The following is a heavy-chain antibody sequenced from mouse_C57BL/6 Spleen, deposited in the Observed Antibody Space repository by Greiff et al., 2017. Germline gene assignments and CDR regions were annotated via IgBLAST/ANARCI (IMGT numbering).Heavy chain of an antibody. D-gene: IGHD3-1*01. V-gene: IGHV2-5*01. CDR3: AKRGYEDYYAMDY. CDR2: LWRGGST. J-gene: IGHJ4*01. Sequence: QVQLQQSGPGLVQPSQSLSITCTVSGFSLTSYGVHWVRQSPGKGLAWLGVLWRGGSTDYNAAFMSRLSITKDNSKSQVFFIMNSLQADDTAIYYCAKRGYEDYYAMDYWGQGTSVTVSS. CDR1: GFSLTSYG.